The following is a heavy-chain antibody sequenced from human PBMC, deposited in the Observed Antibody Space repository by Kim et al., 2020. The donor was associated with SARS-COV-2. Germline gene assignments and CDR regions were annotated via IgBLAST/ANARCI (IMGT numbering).Heavy chain of an antibody. CDR3: ATTTRYYYYYGMDV. CDR2: IWYDGSNK. J-gene: IGHJ6*02. CDR1: GFTFSSYG. V-gene: IGHV3-33*01. Sequence: GGSLRLSCAASGFTFSSYGMHWVRQAPGKGLEWVAVIWYDGSNKYYADFVKGRFTISRDNSKNTLYLQMNSLRAEDTAVYYCATTTRYYYYYGMDVWGQG. D-gene: IGHD5-12*01.